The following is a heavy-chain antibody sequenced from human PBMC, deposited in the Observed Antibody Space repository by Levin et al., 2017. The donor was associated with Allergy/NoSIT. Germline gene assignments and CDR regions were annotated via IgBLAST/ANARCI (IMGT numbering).Heavy chain of an antibody. CDR1: GFTFSDFY. CDR2: ISISGTTI. V-gene: IGHV3-11*01. CDR3: ARADNIRSYASSNHL. D-gene: IGHD3-16*01. Sequence: GGSLRLSCAASGFTFSDFYMSWIRQAPGKGLEWVSYISISGTTIYYADSVKGRFTISRDNAKNSLYLQMNSLRAEDTAVYYCARADNIRSYASSNHLWGQGTLVTVSS. J-gene: IGHJ4*02.